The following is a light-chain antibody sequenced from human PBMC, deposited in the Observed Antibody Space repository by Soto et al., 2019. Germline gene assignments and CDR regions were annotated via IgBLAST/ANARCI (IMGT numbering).Light chain of an antibody. Sequence: QSALTQPASVSGSPGQSITISCTGTSSDVSGYNYVSWYQQHPGKAPKLMIYEVSNRHSGVSNRFSGSKSGNTASLTNSGLQAEDEADDYCSSYTSSSTLVVFGGGTKLIVL. CDR1: SSDVSGYNY. CDR3: SSYTSSSTLVV. V-gene: IGLV2-14*01. CDR2: EVS. J-gene: IGLJ2*01.